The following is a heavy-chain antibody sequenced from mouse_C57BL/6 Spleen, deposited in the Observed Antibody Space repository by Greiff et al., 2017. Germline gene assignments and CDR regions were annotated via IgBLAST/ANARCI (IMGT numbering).Heavy chain of an antibody. CDR3: ARDGYYPDYAMDY. J-gene: IGHJ4*01. Sequence: EVQVVESGGDLVKPGGSLKLSCAASGFTFSSYGMSWVRQTPDKRLEWVATISSGGSYTYYPDSVKGRFTISRDNAKNTLYLQMSSLKSEDTAMYYCARDGYYPDYAMDYWGQGTSVTVSS. CDR2: ISSGGSYT. D-gene: IGHD2-3*01. V-gene: IGHV5-6*01. CDR1: GFTFSSYG.